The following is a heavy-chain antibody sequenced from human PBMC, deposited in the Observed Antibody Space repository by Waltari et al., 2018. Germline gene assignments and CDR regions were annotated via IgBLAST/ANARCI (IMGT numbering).Heavy chain of an antibody. CDR2: ISSSSII. D-gene: IGHD4-17*01. J-gene: IGHJ6*02. V-gene: IGHV3-48*01. CDR1: RFTSSNYS. CDR3: ARDYGDHFYYYGMDV. Sequence: EVQLVESGGGLVQPGESLRLSCAASRFTSSNYSMNWVRQAPGKGLEWVSYISSSSIIYYADSVKGRFNISRDNAENSLYLQMNSLRAEDTAVYYCARDYGDHFYYYGMDVWGQGTTVTVSS.